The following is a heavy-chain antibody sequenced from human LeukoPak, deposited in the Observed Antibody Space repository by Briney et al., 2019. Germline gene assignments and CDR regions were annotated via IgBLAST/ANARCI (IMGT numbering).Heavy chain of an antibody. V-gene: IGHV4-39*07. CDR1: GGSLSSSSYY. CDR3: ARVGGSSYYYYYYMDV. Sequence: PSETLSLTCTVSGGSLSSSSYYWGWIRQPPGKGLEWIGSIYYSGSTYYNPSLKSRVTISVDTSKNQFSLKLSSVTAADTAVYYCARVGGSSYYYYYYMDVWGKGTTVTVSS. CDR2: IYYSGST. J-gene: IGHJ6*03. D-gene: IGHD1-26*01.